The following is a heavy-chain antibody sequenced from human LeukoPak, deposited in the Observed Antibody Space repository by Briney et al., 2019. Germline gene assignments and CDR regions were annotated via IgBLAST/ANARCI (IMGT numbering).Heavy chain of an antibody. CDR2: IYYSGST. CDR1: GGSISSSSYY. V-gene: IGHV4-39*01. CDR3: ARHHLWFGESLFDY. Sequence: SETLSLTCTVSGGSISSSSYYWGWIRQPPGKGLEWIGSIYYSGSTYYNPSLKSRDTISVDTSKNQFSLKLSSVTAADTAVYYCARHHLWFGESLFDYWGQGTLVTVSS. J-gene: IGHJ4*02. D-gene: IGHD3-10*01.